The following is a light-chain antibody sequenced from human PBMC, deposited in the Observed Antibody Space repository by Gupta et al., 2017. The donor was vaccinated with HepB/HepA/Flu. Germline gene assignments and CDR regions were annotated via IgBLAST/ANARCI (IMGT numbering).Light chain of an antibody. J-gene: IGKJ2*01. V-gene: IGKV3-20*01. CDR1: EYVNSKT. CDR2: GAS. Sequence: EIVLTQSPGTLTLSPGERATLSCRASEYVNSKTLAGYQQKPGQAPRLLIYGASTRATGIPDRFTGGGSGTDFALTITRLEPEDFAVYYCQQYDSPWEYTFGQGTKLEIE. CDR3: QQYDSPWEYT.